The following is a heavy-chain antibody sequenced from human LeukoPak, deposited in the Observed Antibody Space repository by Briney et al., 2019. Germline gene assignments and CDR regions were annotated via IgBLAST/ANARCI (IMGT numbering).Heavy chain of an antibody. Sequence: GGSLRLSCAASGFTFSSYWMSWVRQAPGKGLEWVANMKQDGSEKYYVDSVKGRFTISRDNAKNSLYLQMNSLRAEDTAVYYCATDDVVVVAATRDYYYYMDVWGKGTTVTVSS. V-gene: IGHV3-7*01. CDR1: GFTFSSYW. J-gene: IGHJ6*03. D-gene: IGHD2-15*01. CDR3: ATDDVVVVAATRDYYYYMDV. CDR2: MKQDGSEK.